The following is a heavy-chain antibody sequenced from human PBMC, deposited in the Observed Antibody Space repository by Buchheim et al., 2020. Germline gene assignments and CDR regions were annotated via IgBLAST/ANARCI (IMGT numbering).Heavy chain of an antibody. J-gene: IGHJ4*02. V-gene: IGHV3-15*01. Sequence: EMQLVEFGGGLVEPGGSLRLSCIASGFSFSDVWMSWVRQAPGKGLEWLGRIKRKIDGGTTEYAAFVKGRLTISRDDSKHILYLQMNSLKTEDTAVYYCTTDPRHWGQGTL. CDR3: TTDPRH. CDR2: IKRKIDGGTT. CDR1: GFSFSDVW.